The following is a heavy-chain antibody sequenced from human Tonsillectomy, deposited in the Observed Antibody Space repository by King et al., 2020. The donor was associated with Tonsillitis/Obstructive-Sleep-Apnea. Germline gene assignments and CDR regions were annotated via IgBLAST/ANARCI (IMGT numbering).Heavy chain of an antibody. CDR2: INPSVGRP. CDR3: ARVPPAVLCYSPIDY. V-gene: IGHV1-46*01. J-gene: IGHJ4*02. D-gene: IGHD2-21*01. Sequence: VQLVESGAEVKKPGASVKVSCKASGYTLTSYYIHWVRQAPGQGLEWMGIINPSVGRPSYAQKFQGRVTMTRDTSTSTVYMELRSLRSEDTAVYYCARVPPAVLCYSPIDYWGQGTLVTVSS. CDR1: GYTLTSYY.